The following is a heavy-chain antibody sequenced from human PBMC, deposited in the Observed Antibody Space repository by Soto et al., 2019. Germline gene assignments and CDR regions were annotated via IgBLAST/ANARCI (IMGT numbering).Heavy chain of an antibody. CDR1: GGSISSSSYY. V-gene: IGHV4-39*01. CDR3: ASQLAAARSFFAEYFQH. CDR2: IYYSGST. Sequence: SETLSLTCTVSGGSISSSSYYWGWIRQPPGKGLEWIGSIYYSGSTYYNPSLKSRVTISVDTSKNQFSLKLSSVTAADTAVYYCASQLAAARSFFAEYFQHWGQGTLVTVSS. J-gene: IGHJ1*01. D-gene: IGHD6-13*01.